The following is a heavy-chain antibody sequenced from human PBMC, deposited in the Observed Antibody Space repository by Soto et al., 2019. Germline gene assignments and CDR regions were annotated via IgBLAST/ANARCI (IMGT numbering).Heavy chain of an antibody. V-gene: IGHV1-18*01. CDR1: GYTFTSYD. CDR3: ARVKTSGYHNWFDP. D-gene: IGHD3-22*01. J-gene: IGHJ5*02. Sequence: GASEKVSCKASGYTFTSYDINWVRQATGQGLEWMGWISAYNGNTNYAQKLQGRVTMTTDTSTSTAYMELRSLRSDDTAVYYCARVKTSGYHNWFDPWGQGTLVTVSS. CDR2: ISAYNGNT.